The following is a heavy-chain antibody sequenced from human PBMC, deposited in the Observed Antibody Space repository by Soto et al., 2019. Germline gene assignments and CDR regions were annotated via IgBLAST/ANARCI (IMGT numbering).Heavy chain of an antibody. Sequence: ASVKVSCKASGYTFTGYYMHWVRQAPGQGLEWMGWINPNSGGTNYAQKFQGWVTMTRDTSISTAYMELSRLRSDDTAVYYCARGGARIGLIVGAPTGAFDIWGQGTTVTVSS. CDR3: ARGGARIGLIVGAPTGAFDI. CDR1: GYTFTGYY. CDR2: INPNSGGT. D-gene: IGHD1-26*01. J-gene: IGHJ3*02. V-gene: IGHV1-2*04.